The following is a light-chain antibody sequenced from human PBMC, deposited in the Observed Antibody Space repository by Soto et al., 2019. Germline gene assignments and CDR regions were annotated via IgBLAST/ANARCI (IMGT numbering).Light chain of an antibody. CDR3: QQYNSYPYT. Sequence: DIQMTQSPSTLSASVGDRVPITCRASQSTSSWLAWYQQKPGKAPKLLIYKASSLESGVPSRFSGSGSGTEFTLTISSLQPDDFATYYCQQYNSYPYTFGQGTKLEIK. CDR1: QSTSSW. V-gene: IGKV1-5*03. J-gene: IGKJ2*01. CDR2: KAS.